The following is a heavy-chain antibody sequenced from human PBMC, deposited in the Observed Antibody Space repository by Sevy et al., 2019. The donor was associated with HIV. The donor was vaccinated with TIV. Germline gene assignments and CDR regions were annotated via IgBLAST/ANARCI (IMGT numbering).Heavy chain of an antibody. CDR2: ISSSSYI. V-gene: IGHV3-21*01. CDR3: ARVEAYCSGGSCNYYYYYMDV. D-gene: IGHD2-15*01. J-gene: IGHJ6*03. Sequence: GGSLRLSCAASGFTFSSYSMNWVRQAPGKGLEWVSSISSSSYIYYADSVKGRFTISRDNAKNSLYLQMNSLRAEDTAVDYCARVEAYCSGGSCNYYYYYMDVWGKGTTVTVSS. CDR1: GFTFSSYS.